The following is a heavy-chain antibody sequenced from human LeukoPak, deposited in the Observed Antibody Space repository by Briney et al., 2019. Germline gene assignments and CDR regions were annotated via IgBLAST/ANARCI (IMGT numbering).Heavy chain of an antibody. CDR2: ISPDGSTK. CDR3: ATGASGSWDF. J-gene: IGHJ4*02. Sequence: PGGSLRLYCAAYGFTFSRSWMSWVRQPPGKGLEWVANISPDGSTKYHMDSVKGRFTISRDNAKDSLYLEMSRLRDDDTAMYYCATGASGSWDFGGQGTLVTVSS. D-gene: IGHD6-13*01. V-gene: IGHV3-7*03. CDR1: GFTFSRSW.